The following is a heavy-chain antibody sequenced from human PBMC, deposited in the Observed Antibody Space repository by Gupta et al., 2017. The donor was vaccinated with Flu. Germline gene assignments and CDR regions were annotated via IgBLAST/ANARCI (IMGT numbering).Heavy chain of an antibody. Sequence: QVQLVESGVGVVQPGRSLRISVPASCFTFKIHALPWVRQAPGKGREWVAFISYDGSNKYYADVVKGRFTISRDNSKDTLYLQLNSLRAEDTAVYYCAKDHGSYNWNYNYFDYWGQGNLVTVSS. V-gene: IGHV3-30*18. J-gene: IGHJ4*02. D-gene: IGHD1-7*01. CDR3: AKDHGSYNWNYNYFDY. CDR2: ISYDGSNK. CDR1: CFTFKIHA.